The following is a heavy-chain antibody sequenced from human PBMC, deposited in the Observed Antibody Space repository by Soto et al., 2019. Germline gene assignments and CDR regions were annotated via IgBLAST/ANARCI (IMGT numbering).Heavy chain of an antibody. Sequence: ASVKVSCKASGYTFSSYSITWVRQAPGQGLEWMGWISAHNGNTNYAQNFRGRVTLTTDTSTSTAYMELRGLRSDDTAVYYCARAPRVYYDSSGYYWVYWGQGTLVTVSS. CDR2: ISAHNGNT. J-gene: IGHJ4*02. CDR1: GYTFSSYS. CDR3: ARAPRVYYDSSGYYWVY. V-gene: IGHV1-18*01. D-gene: IGHD3-22*01.